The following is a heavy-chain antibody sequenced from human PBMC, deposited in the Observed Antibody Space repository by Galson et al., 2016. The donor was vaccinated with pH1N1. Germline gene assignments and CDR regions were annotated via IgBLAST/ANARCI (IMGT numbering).Heavy chain of an antibody. D-gene: IGHD1-1*01. V-gene: IGHV5-51*03. Sequence: QSGAEVKKPRESLRISCKGFGYSFSHYWIAWVRQMPGKGLECMGVIYPGDSDTKYNPSFEGQVVISADKSISSVFLQWNSLEASDTATYYCARSTKGVSTGHFDSWGQGTLVTVSS. J-gene: IGHJ4*02. CDR3: ARSTKGVSTGHFDS. CDR1: GYSFSHYW. CDR2: IYPGDSDT.